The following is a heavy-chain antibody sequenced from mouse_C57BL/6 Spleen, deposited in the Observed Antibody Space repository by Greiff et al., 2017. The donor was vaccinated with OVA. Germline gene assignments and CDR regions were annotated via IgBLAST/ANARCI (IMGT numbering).Heavy chain of an antibody. J-gene: IGHJ4*01. Sequence: QVQLKQSGAELVMPGASVKLSCKASGYTFTSYWMHWVKQRPGQGLEWIGEIDPSDSYTNYNQKFKGKSTLTVDKSSSTAYMQLSSLTSEDSAVYYCARGYGNYVHYYAMDYWGQGTSVTVSS. V-gene: IGHV1-69*01. D-gene: IGHD2-1*01. CDR3: ARGYGNYVHYYAMDY. CDR1: GYTFTSYW. CDR2: IDPSDSYT.